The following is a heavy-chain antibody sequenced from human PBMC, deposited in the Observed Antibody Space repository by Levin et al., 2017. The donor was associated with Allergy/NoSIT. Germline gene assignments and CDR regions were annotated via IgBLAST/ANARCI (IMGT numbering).Heavy chain of an antibody. CDR3: AKDSSNSWFDY. V-gene: IGHV3-23*01. CDR2: ITDSGGAT. CDR1: RSPFRSYG. Sequence: LSLTCAASRSPFRSYGMSWVRQAPGKGPEWVSTITDSGGATYYPDSVRGRFTISRDNSKNTLYLQMNSLRVEDTALYYCAKDSSNSWFDYWGQGTLVTVSS. D-gene: IGHD4-11*01. J-gene: IGHJ4*02.